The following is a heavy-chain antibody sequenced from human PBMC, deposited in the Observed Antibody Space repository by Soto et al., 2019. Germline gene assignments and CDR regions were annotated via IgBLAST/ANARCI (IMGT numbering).Heavy chain of an antibody. J-gene: IGHJ4*02. Sequence: PSETLSLTCSVSDLSIITDAYYWVWVRQPPGKGLEWLGTVFYTGGIYYNPSLKSRVTISVDTSKNDFFLQLSSVVAADTAVYFCASLHNGYAFDLDHWGPGTLVTVS. V-gene: IGHV4-39*02. D-gene: IGHD5-12*01. CDR3: ASLHNGYAFDLDH. CDR2: VFYTGGI. CDR1: DLSIITDAYY.